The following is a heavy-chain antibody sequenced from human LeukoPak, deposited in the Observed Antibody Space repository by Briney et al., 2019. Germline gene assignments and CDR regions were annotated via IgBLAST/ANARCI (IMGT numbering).Heavy chain of an antibody. CDR3: ARCDSSAYCHNYFDY. CDR1: GGTFSSYA. D-gene: IGHD3-22*01. Sequence: SVKVSCKASGGTFSSYAISWVRQAPGQGLEWMGGIIPIFGTANYAQKFQGRVTITTDESTSTAYMELSSLRSEDTAVYYCARCDSSAYCHNYFDYWGQGTLVTVSS. J-gene: IGHJ4*02. V-gene: IGHV1-69*05. CDR2: IIPIFGTA.